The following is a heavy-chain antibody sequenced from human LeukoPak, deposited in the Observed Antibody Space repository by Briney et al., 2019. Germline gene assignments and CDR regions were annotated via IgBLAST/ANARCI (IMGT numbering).Heavy chain of an antibody. CDR1: GYTFTSYY. CDR2: INPSGGST. D-gene: IGHD6-19*01. V-gene: IGHV1-46*01. CDR3: ARDQSSGWYFDY. J-gene: IGHJ4*02. Sequence: ASVKVSCKVSGYTFTSYYMHWVRQAPGQGLEWMGIINPSGGSTSYAQKFQGRVTMTRDMSTSTVYMELSSLRSEDTAVYYCARDQSSGWYFDYWGQGTLVTVSS.